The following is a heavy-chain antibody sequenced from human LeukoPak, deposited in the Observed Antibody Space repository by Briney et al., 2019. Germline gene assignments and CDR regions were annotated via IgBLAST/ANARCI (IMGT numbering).Heavy chain of an antibody. Sequence: GSSVKVSCKASGYTFTSYGISWVRQAPGQGLEWMGWTSAYNGNTNYAQKLQDRATMTTDTYTSTAYMELRSLICDDTAVYYCARGRRYYDSSRLGFERWGQGTLVTAAS. CDR1: GYTFTSYG. J-gene: IGHJ5*02. V-gene: IGHV1-18*01. CDR2: TSAYNGNT. CDR3: ARGRRYYDSSRLGFER. D-gene: IGHD3-22*01.